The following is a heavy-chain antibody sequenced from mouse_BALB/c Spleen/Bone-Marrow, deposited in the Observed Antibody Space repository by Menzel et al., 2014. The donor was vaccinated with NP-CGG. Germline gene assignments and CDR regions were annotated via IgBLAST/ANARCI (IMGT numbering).Heavy chain of an antibody. CDR3: ARQTYYDYDGYFDY. CDR1: GFTFSGYG. D-gene: IGHD2-4*01. Sequence: EVQLVESGGGLVQPGGSLKLSCAASGFTFSGYGMSWVRQTPDKGLELVATISGSGSSTYYPDSVKGRFTISRDNARNTLYLQMSSLKSEDTAMYYCARQTYYDYDGYFDYWGQGTTLTVSS. CDR2: ISGSGSST. J-gene: IGHJ2*01. V-gene: IGHV5-6-3*01.